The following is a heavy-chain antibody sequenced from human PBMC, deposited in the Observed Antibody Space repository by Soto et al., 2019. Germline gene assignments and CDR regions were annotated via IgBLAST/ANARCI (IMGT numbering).Heavy chain of an antibody. D-gene: IGHD2-15*01. CDR1: GFTLSSRW. J-gene: IGHJ6*02. V-gene: IGHV3-74*01. Sequence: GGSLRLSCVVSGFTLSSRWMHWVRQTPGKGLVWVSRIKPDGSSTNYADSVKGRFTISRDNARNTLYLHMNSLRPEDTAMYYCARDRSSGSCYSVCPYYYGMDVWGQGTTVTVSS. CDR3: ARDRSSGSCYSVCPYYYGMDV. CDR2: IKPDGSST.